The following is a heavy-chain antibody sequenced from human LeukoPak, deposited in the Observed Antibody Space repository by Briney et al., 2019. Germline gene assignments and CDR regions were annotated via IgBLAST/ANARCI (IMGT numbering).Heavy chain of an antibody. V-gene: IGHV4-34*01. J-gene: IGHJ4*02. CDR2: INHSGST. CDR1: GGSFSGYY. CDR3: ARGGKWLLLRVLDY. Sequence: SETLSLTCAVYGGSFSGYYWSWIRQPPGKGLEWIGEINHSGSTNYNPSLKSRVTISVDTSKNQFSLKLSSVTAVDTAVYHCARGGKWLLLRVLDYWGQGTLVTVSS. D-gene: IGHD3-22*01.